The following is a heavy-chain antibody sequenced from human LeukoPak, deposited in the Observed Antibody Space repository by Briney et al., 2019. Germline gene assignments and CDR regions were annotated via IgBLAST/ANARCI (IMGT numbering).Heavy chain of an antibody. CDR3: ARECDGGSCFKLNAFDI. Sequence: PGGSLRLSCAASGFTFSSYAMHWVRQAPGKGLEWVAVISYDGSNKYYADSVKGRFTISRDNSKNTLYLQMNSLRAEDTAVYYCARECDGGSCFKLNAFDIWGQGTMVTVSS. CDR1: GFTFSSYA. J-gene: IGHJ3*02. CDR2: ISYDGSNK. D-gene: IGHD2-15*01. V-gene: IGHV3-30-3*01.